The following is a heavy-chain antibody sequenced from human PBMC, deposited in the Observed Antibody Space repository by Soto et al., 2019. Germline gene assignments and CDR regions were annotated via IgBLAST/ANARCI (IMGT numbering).Heavy chain of an antibody. J-gene: IGHJ6*02. Sequence: PGGSLRLSCAASGFGFNGYDMHWVRQAPGKNLEWVAAISTAGDTYYLGSVKGRFTISREDAKNSLSLRMNSLRVGDTAVYYCARGGDRFDGMDVWGQGTTVTVSS. CDR2: ISTAGDT. CDR1: GFGFNGYD. CDR3: ARGGDRFDGMDV. D-gene: IGHD3-16*01. V-gene: IGHV3-13*01.